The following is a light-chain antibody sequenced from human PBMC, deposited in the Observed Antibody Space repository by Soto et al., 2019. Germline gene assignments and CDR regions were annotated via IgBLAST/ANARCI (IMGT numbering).Light chain of an antibody. Sequence: QSALTQPASVSGSPGQSIDISCTGTRSNVGSYNFVSWHQQHPGKAPKLIIFEVTKRASGVSNRFSGSKSGNTASLTISGRQAEDEADYYCCSYAGNSTLVFGVGTKLTVL. V-gene: IGLV2-23*02. J-gene: IGLJ3*02. CDR3: CSYAGNSTLV. CDR2: EVT. CDR1: RSNVGSYNF.